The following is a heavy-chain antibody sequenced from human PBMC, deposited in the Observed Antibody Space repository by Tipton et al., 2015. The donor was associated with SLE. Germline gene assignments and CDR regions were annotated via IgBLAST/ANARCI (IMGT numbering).Heavy chain of an antibody. CDR1: GGSISGYY. Sequence: TLSLTCSVSGGSISGYYWNWIRQPAGKGLEWIGRVYSGGNTDYNPSLKSRVTMSVDTPKNQFSLKVNSVTAADTAMYFCAREDVGYCNGGSCPYYIDYWGQGTLVTVSS. V-gene: IGHV4-4*07. CDR2: VYSGGNT. D-gene: IGHD2-15*01. CDR3: AREDVGYCNGGSCPYYIDY. J-gene: IGHJ4*02.